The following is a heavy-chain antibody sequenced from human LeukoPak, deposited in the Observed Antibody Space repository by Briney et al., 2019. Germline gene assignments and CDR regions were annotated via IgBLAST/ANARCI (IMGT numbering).Heavy chain of an antibody. Sequence: GGSLRLSCAASGFTFSSYSMNWVRQAPGKGLEWVSSISSSSSYIYYADSVKGRFTISRDNAKNSLYLQMNSLRAEDTAVYYCARVPRPEYYYDSSGSSLDYWGQGTLVTVSS. CDR3: ARVPRPEYYYDSSGSSLDY. CDR1: GFTFSSYS. D-gene: IGHD3-22*01. J-gene: IGHJ4*02. CDR2: ISSSSSYI. V-gene: IGHV3-21*04.